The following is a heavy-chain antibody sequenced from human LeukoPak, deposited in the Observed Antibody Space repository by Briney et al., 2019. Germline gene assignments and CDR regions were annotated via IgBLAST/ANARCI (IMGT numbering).Heavy chain of an antibody. CDR1: GGTFSSYA. V-gene: IGHV1-69*06. D-gene: IGHD6-19*01. CDR2: IIPIFGTA. CDR3: ARVGWGEQWPPSAGAFDI. J-gene: IGHJ3*02. Sequence: ASVKVSCKASGGTFSSYAISWVRQAPGQGLEWMGGIIPIFGTANCAQKFQGRVTITADKSTSTAYMELSSLRSEDTAVYYCARVGWGEQWPPSAGAFDIWGQGTMVTVSS.